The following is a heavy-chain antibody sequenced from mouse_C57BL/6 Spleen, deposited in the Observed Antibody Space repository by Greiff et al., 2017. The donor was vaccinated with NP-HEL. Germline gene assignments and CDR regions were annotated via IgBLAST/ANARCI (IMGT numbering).Heavy chain of an antibody. CDR1: GYTFTDYY. CDR3: ARLTDWYFDV. V-gene: IGHV1-26*01. CDR2: INPNNGGT. J-gene: IGHJ1*03. Sequence: VQLQQSGPELVKPGASVKISCKASGYTFTDYYMNWVKQSPGKSLEWIGDINPNNGGTSYNQKFKGKATLTVDKSSSTAYMELRSLTSEDSAVYYCARLTDWYFDVWGTGTTVTVSS.